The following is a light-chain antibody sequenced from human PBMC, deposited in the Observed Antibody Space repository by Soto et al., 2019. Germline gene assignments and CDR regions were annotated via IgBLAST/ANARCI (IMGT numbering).Light chain of an antibody. J-gene: IGKJ1*01. Sequence: ILMTQSPATLSVSPGERATLSCRASQSVSNNLAWYQQEPGQAPRLLIYDASTRATGIPARFSGSGSGTEFTLTISGLQSEDSAVYYCQQYNNWPPWTFGQGTKVEIK. CDR1: QSVSNN. V-gene: IGKV3-15*01. CDR3: QQYNNWPPWT. CDR2: DAS.